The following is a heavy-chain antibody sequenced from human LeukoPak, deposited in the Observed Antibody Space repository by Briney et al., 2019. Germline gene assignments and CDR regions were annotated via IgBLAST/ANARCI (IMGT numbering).Heavy chain of an antibody. Sequence: SETLSLTCTVSGGSISSSSYYWGWIRQPPGKGLEWIGSIYYSGSTYYNPSLKSRVTISVDTSKNQFSLKLSSVTAADTAVYYCATPTPYSSSLGFDYWGQGTLVTVSS. J-gene: IGHJ4*02. D-gene: IGHD6-13*01. CDR3: ATPTPYSSSLGFDY. V-gene: IGHV4-39*01. CDR1: GGSISSSSYY. CDR2: IYYSGST.